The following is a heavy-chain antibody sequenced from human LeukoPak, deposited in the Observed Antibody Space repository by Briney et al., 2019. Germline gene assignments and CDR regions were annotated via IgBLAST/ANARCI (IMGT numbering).Heavy chain of an antibody. CDR3: APSSGWYKLDP. D-gene: IGHD6-19*01. CDR2: SDHSGSN. V-gene: IGHV4-4*02. Sequence: SETLSLACAVSGCSIRSDNWLSWVRQPPGEGLDWIDESDHSGSNNYNPPLKSRVHISVDKSKNQFPLKLTSVTAADTAVYYCAPSSGWYKLDPWGQGTLVTVSS. J-gene: IGHJ5*02. CDR1: GCSIRSDNW.